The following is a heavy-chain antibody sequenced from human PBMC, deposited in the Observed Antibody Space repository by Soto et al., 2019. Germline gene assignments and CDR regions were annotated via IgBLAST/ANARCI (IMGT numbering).Heavy chain of an antibody. Sequence: QVQLVESGGGVVQPGRSLRLSCAASGFTFSSYGMHWVRQAPGKGLEWGAVISYDGSNKYYADSVKGRLTISRDNSKNTLYLKMNSLRAEDTAVYYCAKGYYDILTGYYIPPYYYGMDVWGQGTTVTVSS. CDR3: AKGYYDILTGYYIPPYYYGMDV. J-gene: IGHJ6*02. CDR2: ISYDGSNK. CDR1: GFTFSSYG. D-gene: IGHD3-9*01. V-gene: IGHV3-30*18.